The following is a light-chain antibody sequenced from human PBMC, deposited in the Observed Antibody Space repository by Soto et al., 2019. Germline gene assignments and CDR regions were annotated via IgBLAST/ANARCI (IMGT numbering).Light chain of an antibody. Sequence: QSVLTQPPSASGSLGQSVTISCTGTSSDIGTYDYVSWYQQHPGRAPKLIIFEVSKRPLGVPDRFSGSKSGNTASLIVSGLQPDDEAEYHCTSYTGDDFTFVFGTWTKVT. J-gene: IGLJ1*01. CDR1: SSDIGTYDY. CDR3: TSYTGDDFTFV. CDR2: EVS. V-gene: IGLV2-8*01.